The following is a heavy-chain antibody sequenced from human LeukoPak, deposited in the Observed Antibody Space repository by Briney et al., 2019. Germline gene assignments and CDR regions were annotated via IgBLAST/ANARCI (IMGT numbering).Heavy chain of an antibody. CDR2: ISSSSSYI. D-gene: IGHD3-22*01. CDR1: GFTFSSYS. V-gene: IGHV3-21*01. CDR3: ARHSNYYDSSGFPSYFDY. J-gene: IGHJ4*02. Sequence: GGSLRLSCAASGFTFSSYSMNWVRQAPGKGLEWVSSISSSSSYIYYADSVKGRFTISRDNAKNSLYLQMNSLRAEDTAVYYCARHSNYYDSSGFPSYFDYWGQGTLVTVSS.